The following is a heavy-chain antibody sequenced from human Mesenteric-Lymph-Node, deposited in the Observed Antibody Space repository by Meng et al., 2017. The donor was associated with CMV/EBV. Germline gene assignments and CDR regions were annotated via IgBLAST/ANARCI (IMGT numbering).Heavy chain of an antibody. Sequence: GESLKISCAASGFTFSSHWMHWVRQAPGKGLEWVAVISYDGSNKYYADSVKGRFTISGDNSKNTLYLQMNSLRAEDTAVYYCARVNYYYYVMDVWGQGTTVTVSS. CDR2: ISYDGSNK. CDR3: ARVNYYYYVMDV. V-gene: IGHV3-30*03. J-gene: IGHJ6*02. CDR1: GFTFSSHW.